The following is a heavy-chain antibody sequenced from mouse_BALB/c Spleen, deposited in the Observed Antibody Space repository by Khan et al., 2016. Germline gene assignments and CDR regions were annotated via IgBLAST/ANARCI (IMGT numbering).Heavy chain of an antibody. CDR3: ARTARIKY. D-gene: IGHD1-2*01. V-gene: IGHV3-2*02. J-gene: IGHJ2*01. CDR1: GYSITSGYG. CDR2: ISYSGST. Sequence: EVQLQESGPGLVKPSQSLSLTCTVTGYSITSGYGWNWIRQFPGNKLECMGNISYSGSTNYNPSLKSRISITRDTSKNQFFLQLNSVTTEDTATYYCARTARIKYWGQGTTLTVSS.